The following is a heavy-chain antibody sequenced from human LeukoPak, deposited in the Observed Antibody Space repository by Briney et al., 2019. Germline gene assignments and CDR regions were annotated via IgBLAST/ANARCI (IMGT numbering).Heavy chain of an antibody. J-gene: IGHJ4*02. CDR3: ARGNSGYSTY. V-gene: IGHV3-23*01. CDR1: GFTFSSYA. D-gene: IGHD6-13*01. CDR2: ISGSGEST. Sequence: GGSLRLSCAASGFTFSSYAMSWVRQAPGKGLEWVSVISGSGESTYYADSVRGRFTISRDNSNNTLDLQMNSLRVEDTAVYYCARGNSGYSTYWGQGTLVTVSS.